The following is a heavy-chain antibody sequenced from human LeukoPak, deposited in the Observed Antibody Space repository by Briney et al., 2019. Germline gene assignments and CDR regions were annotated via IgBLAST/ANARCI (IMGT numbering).Heavy chain of an antibody. V-gene: IGHV3-21*01. CDR2: ISSSSSYI. CDR1: GFTFSSYS. D-gene: IGHD2-2*01. J-gene: IGHJ6*03. Sequence: GGSLRLSCAASGFTFSSYSMNWVRQAPGKGLEWVSSISSSSSYIYYADSVKGRFTTSRDNAKNSLYLQMNSLRAEDTAVYYCAVPAAMGYYYYYMDVWGKGTTVTVSS. CDR3: AVPAAMGYYYYYMDV.